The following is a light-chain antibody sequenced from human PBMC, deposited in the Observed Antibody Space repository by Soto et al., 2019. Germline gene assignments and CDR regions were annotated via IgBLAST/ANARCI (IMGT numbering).Light chain of an antibody. CDR2: DAS. CDR3: QQRSNWPLGT. J-gene: IGKJ1*01. V-gene: IGKV3-11*01. Sequence: EIVLTQPPATLSLSPGERATLSCRASQSVSSYLAWYQQKPGQAPRLLIYDASNRATGIPARFSGSGSGTDFTLTISSLEPEDFAVYYCQQRSNWPLGTFGQGTKVEIK. CDR1: QSVSSY.